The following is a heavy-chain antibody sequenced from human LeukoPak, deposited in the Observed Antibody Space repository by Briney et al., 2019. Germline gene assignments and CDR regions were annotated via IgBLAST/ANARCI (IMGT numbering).Heavy chain of an antibody. CDR2: IVVGSGNT. D-gene: IGHD3-22*01. J-gene: IGHJ3*01. V-gene: IGHV1-58*01. CDR3: AAEAAYYYDSRDAFDV. Sequence: SVKVSCKASGFTFTSSAVQWVRQARGQRLEWIGWIVVGSGNTNYAQRFQERVTITRDMSTSLVYMELSSLRSEDTAVYYCAAEAAYYYDSRDAFDVWGQGTMVTVSS. CDR1: GFTFTSSA.